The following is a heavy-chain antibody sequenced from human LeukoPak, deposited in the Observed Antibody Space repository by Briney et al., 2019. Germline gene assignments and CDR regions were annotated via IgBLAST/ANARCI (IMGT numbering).Heavy chain of an antibody. Sequence: GGSLRLSCAASGFTFSDYYMSWIRQAPGKGLEWLSYISSSSTYTNYADSVKGRFTISRDNAKNSLYLQMNSLRAEDTAVYYCAADRDCSSTNCYPYNFDYWGQGTLVTVSS. J-gene: IGHJ4*02. CDR2: ISSSSTYT. CDR3: AADRDCSSTNCYPYNFDY. V-gene: IGHV3-11*05. CDR1: GFTFSDYY. D-gene: IGHD2-2*01.